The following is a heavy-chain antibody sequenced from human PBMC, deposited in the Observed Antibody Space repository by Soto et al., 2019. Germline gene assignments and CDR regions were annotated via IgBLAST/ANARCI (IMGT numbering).Heavy chain of an antibody. Sequence: SETLSLTCTVSGGSISSGGYYWSWLRQHPGKGLEWIGYIYYSGSTYYNPSLKSRVTISVDTSKNQFSLKLSSVTAADTAVYYCVIFVKYGIQLCYLAYWGQGTL. CDR3: VIFVKYGIQLCYLAY. CDR2: IYYSGST. CDR1: GGSISSGGYY. J-gene: IGHJ1*01. D-gene: IGHD5-18*01. V-gene: IGHV4-31*03.